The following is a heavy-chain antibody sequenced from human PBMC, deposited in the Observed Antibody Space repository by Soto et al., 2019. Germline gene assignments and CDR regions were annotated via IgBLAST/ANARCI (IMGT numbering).Heavy chain of an antibody. Sequence: EVQLVEAGGGLVQPGGSLRLSCAASGFTITSNYMTWVRQAPGKGLEWVSVIYSGGDTYYADSVKGRFNISRDNSNNTLYLYLNRRTVEDGDIYFCLRSRPGAVSSANSWYSYYAIDVWGGGATITVSS. CDR1: GFTITSNY. J-gene: IGHJ6*04. V-gene: IGHV3-66*01. CDR2: IYSGGDT. CDR3: LRSRPGAVSSANSWYSYYAIDV. D-gene: IGHD2-8*01.